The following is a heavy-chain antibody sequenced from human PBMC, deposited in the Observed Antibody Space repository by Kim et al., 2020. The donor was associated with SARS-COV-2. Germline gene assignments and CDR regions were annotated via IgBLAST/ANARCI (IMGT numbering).Heavy chain of an antibody. CDR2: FDPEDGET. CDR1: GYTLTELS. J-gene: IGHJ6*02. CDR3: ATDGITGTTENYYYYYGMDV. D-gene: IGHD1-7*01. Sequence: ASVKVSCKVSGYTLTELSMHWVRQAPGKGLEWMGGFDPEDGETIYAQKFQGRVTMTEDTSTDTAYMELSSLRSEDTAVYYCATDGITGTTENYYYYYGMDVWGQGTTVTVSS. V-gene: IGHV1-24*01.